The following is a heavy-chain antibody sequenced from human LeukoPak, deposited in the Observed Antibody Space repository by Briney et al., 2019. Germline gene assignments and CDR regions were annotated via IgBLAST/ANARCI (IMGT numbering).Heavy chain of an antibody. CDR1: GFTFDDYA. J-gene: IGHJ6*02. D-gene: IGHD2-21*01. Sequence: PGGSLRLSCAASGFTFDDYAMHWVRQAPGKGLEWVSSISSSSSYIYYADSVKGRFTISRDNAKNSLYLQMNSLRAEDTAVYYCARDYSNYYGMGVWGQGTTVTVSS. CDR2: ISSSSSYI. CDR3: ARDYSNYYGMGV. V-gene: IGHV3-21*01.